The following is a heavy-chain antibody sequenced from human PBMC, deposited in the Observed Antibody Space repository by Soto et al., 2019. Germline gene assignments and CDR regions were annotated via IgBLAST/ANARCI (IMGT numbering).Heavy chain of an antibody. CDR1: GYTFTSYA. D-gene: IGHD5-18*01. V-gene: IGHV1-3*01. CDR2: INAGNGNT. CDR3: ARSDPYSSEYYYYGMDV. J-gene: IGHJ6*02. Sequence: ASVKVSCKASGYTFTSYAMHWVRQAPGQRLEWMGWINAGNGNTKYSQKFQGRVTITRDTSASTAYMELSSLRSEDTAVYYRARSDPYSSEYYYYGMDVWGQGTTVTVSS.